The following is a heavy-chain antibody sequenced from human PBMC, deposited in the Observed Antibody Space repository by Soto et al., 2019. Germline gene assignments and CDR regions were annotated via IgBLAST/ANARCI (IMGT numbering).Heavy chain of an antibody. V-gene: IGHV4-31*03. J-gene: IGHJ4*02. Sequence: PSETLSLTCTVSGGSISSGGYYWSWIRQHPGKGLEWIGYIYYSGSTYYNPSLKSRVTISVDTSKNQFSLKLSSVTAADTAVYYCARSRYCGGDCSNRYFDYWGQGTLVTV. D-gene: IGHD2-21*02. CDR2: IYYSGST. CDR1: GGSISSGGYY. CDR3: ARSRYCGGDCSNRYFDY.